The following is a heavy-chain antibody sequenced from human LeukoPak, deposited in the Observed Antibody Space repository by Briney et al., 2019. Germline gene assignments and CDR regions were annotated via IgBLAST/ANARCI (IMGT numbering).Heavy chain of an antibody. CDR3: ATSVGDCSSTSCLPGDYYYYMDV. J-gene: IGHJ6*03. CDR1: GGTFSSYA. Sequence: SVKVSCKASGGTFSSYAISWVRQAPGQGLEWMGGIIPIFGTANYAQKFQGRVTITTDESTSTAYMELSSLRSEDTAVYYCATSVGDCSSTSCLPGDYYYYMDVWGKGTTVTVSS. D-gene: IGHD2-2*01. CDR2: IIPIFGTA. V-gene: IGHV1-69*05.